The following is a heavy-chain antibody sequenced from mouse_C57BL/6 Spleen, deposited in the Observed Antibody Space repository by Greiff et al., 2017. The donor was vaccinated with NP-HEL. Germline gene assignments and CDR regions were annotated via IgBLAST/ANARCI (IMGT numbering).Heavy chain of an antibody. D-gene: IGHD2-4*01. CDR3: AKIGGLRRGAWFAY. V-gene: IGHV2-3*01. Sequence: VKLEESGPGLVAPSQSLSITCTVSGFSLTSYGVSWVRQPPGKGLEWLGVIWGDGSTNYHSALISRLSISKDNSKSQVFLKLNSLQTDDTATYYCAKIGGLRRGAWFAYWGQGTLVTVSA. J-gene: IGHJ3*01. CDR1: GFSLTSYG. CDR2: IWGDGST.